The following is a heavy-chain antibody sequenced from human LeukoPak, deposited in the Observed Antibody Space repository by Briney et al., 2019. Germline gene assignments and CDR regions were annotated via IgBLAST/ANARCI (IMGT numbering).Heavy chain of an antibody. Sequence: ASVKVSCKASGYTFTSYGISWVRQAPGQGLEWMGWISAYNGNTNYAQKLQGRVTMTTDTSTSTAYMELRSLRSDDTAVYYCARDRCGLPYVSGTKDYVCYFDYWGQGTLVTVSS. J-gene: IGHJ4*02. CDR3: ARDRCGLPYVSGTKDYVCYFDY. CDR2: ISAYNGNT. CDR1: GYTFTSYG. D-gene: IGHD4-17*01. V-gene: IGHV1-18*01.